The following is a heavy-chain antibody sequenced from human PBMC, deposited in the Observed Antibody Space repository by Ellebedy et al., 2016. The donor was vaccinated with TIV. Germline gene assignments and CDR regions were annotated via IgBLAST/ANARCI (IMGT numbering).Heavy chain of an antibody. D-gene: IGHD2-2*01. CDR1: GFSISDYA. Sequence: GESLKISXVVSGFSISDYAMNWVRQAPGKGLEWISGISASGDTTYYADSVKGRFTISRDNSKNKLYPQMNSLRAEDTAVYYCAREMDTDYAPSYSYGVDVWGQGATVTVSS. J-gene: IGHJ6*02. CDR3: AREMDTDYAPSYSYGVDV. V-gene: IGHV3-23*01. CDR2: ISASGDTT.